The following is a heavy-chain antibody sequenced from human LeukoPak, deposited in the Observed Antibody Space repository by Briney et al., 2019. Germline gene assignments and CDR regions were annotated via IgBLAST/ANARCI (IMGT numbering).Heavy chain of an antibody. V-gene: IGHV4-59*01. CDR1: GGSISSYY. D-gene: IGHD1-7*01. CDR2: IYYSGST. J-gene: IGHJ6*02. CDR3: AREPESLRNYPYGMDV. Sequence: PSETLSLTCTVSGGSISSYYWSWIRQPPGKGLEWIGHIYYSGSTNYNPSLKSRVTISGDTSKNQFSLKLSSVTAADTAVYYCAREPESLRNYPYGMDVWGQGTTVTVSS.